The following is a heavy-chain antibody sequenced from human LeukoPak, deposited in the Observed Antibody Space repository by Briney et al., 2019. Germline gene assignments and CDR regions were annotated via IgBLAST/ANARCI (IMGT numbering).Heavy chain of an antibody. CDR2: INPKSGGT. D-gene: IGHD7-27*01. Sequence: ASVKASCKASGYTFTDYYMNWVRQAPGQGLEWMGWINPKSGGTKYAQKFQGRVTMTRDTSITTAYMELTILSSDDTAVFYCVRAGELDYWGQGTLVTVSS. V-gene: IGHV1-2*02. CDR1: GYTFTDYY. J-gene: IGHJ4*02. CDR3: VRAGELDY.